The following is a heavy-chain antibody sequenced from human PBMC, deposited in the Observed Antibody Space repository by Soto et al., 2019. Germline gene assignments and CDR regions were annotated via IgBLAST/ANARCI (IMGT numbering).Heavy chain of an antibody. CDR3: ARVQADYSSRGAMDYYYYGMDV. J-gene: IGHJ6*02. Sequence: SVNFSCKASGGTFSSHAIIWVRQAPGQGLEWMGGIIPIFGTANYAQKFQGRVTITADESTSTAYMELSSLRSEDTAVYYCARVQADYSSRGAMDYYYYGMDVWGQGTTVTVSS. V-gene: IGHV1-69*13. CDR1: GGTFSSHA. CDR2: IIPIFGTA. D-gene: IGHD6-13*01.